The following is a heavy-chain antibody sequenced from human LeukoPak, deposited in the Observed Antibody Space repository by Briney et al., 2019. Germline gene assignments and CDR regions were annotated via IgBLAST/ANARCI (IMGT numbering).Heavy chain of an antibody. CDR3: ARSTTYYDFWSGIRGTYYFDY. CDR2: IYYSGST. V-gene: IGHV4-39*07. Sequence: SETLSLTCTVSGGSISSSSYYWGWIRQPPGKGLEWIGSIYYSGSTYYNPSLKSRVTISVDTSKNQFSLKLSSVTAADTAVYYCARSTTYYDFWSGIRGTYYFDYWGQGTLVTVSS. D-gene: IGHD3-3*01. J-gene: IGHJ4*02. CDR1: GGSISSSSYY.